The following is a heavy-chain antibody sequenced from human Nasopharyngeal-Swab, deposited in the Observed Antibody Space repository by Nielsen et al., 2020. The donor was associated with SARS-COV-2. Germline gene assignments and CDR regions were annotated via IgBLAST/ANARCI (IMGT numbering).Heavy chain of an antibody. CDR2: INHSGST. CDR3: ARTGYSSSWYGGRWWFDP. V-gene: IGHV4-34*01. D-gene: IGHD6-13*01. Sequence: RGAPGKGLEWIGEINHSGSTNYNPSLKSRVTISVDTSKNQFSLKLSSVTAADTAVYYCARTGYSSSWYGGRWWFDPWGQGTLVTVSS. J-gene: IGHJ5*02.